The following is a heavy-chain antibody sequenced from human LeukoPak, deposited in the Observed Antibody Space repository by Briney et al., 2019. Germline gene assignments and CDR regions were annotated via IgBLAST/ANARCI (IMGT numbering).Heavy chain of an antibody. V-gene: IGHV4-59*01. CDR2: IYYSGST. CDR3: ARAPRYCSGGSCYRADAFDI. J-gene: IGHJ3*02. Sequence: SETLSLTCTVSGGSISSYYWSWIRQPPGKGLEWIGYIYYSGSTNYNPSLKSRVTISVDTSKNQFSLKLSSVTAADTAVYYCARAPRYCSGGSCYRADAFDIWGQGTMVTVSS. CDR1: GGSISSYY. D-gene: IGHD2-15*01.